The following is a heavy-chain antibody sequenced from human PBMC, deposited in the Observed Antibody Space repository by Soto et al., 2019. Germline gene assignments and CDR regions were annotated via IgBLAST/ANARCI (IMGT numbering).Heavy chain of an antibody. D-gene: IGHD3-22*01. J-gene: IGHJ1*01. CDR1: GFTFSSYG. CDR2: ISYDGSNK. Sequence: GGSLRLSCAASGFTFSSYGMHWVRQAPGKGLEWVAVISYDGSNKYYADSVKGRFTISRDNSKNTLYLQMNSLRAEDTAVYYCAKAPTGYDSSGPYSQHWGRGTLVPVPS. V-gene: IGHV3-30*18. CDR3: AKAPTGYDSSGPYSQH.